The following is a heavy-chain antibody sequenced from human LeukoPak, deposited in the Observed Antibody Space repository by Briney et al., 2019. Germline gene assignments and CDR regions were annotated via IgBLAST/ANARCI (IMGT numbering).Heavy chain of an antibody. D-gene: IGHD3-9*01. Sequence: SVKVSCKASGGTFSSYAISWVRQAPGQGLEWMGGIIPIFGTANYAQKFQGRVTITADESTSTAYMELSSLRSEDTAVYYCARGGLRYFDWLWHYYYYGMDVWGQGTTVTVSS. CDR2: IIPIFGTA. J-gene: IGHJ6*02. CDR3: ARGGLRYFDWLWHYYYYGMDV. CDR1: GGTFSSYA. V-gene: IGHV1-69*13.